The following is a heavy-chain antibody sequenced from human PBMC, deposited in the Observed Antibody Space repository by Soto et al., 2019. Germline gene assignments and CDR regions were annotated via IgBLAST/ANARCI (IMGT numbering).Heavy chain of an antibody. CDR2: ISAYNGNT. Sequence: ASVKVSCKASGYTFTSYGISWVRQAPGQGLEWMGWISAYNGNTNYTQKLQGRVTLTTDTSTSTAYMELRSLRSDDTAVYYCAPHTLDTGMPSGYWGQGTLVTVSS. CDR1: GYTFTSYG. D-gene: IGHD5-18*01. V-gene: IGHV1-18*01. J-gene: IGHJ4*02. CDR3: APHTLDTGMPSGY.